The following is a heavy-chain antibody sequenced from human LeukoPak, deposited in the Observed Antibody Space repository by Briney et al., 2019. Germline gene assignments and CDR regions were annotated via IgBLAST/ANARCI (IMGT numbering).Heavy chain of an antibody. Sequence: GGSLRLFCAASGFTFSSNSMNWVRQAPGKGLEWISYISSGGSTIYYADSVRGRFTISRDAAKNSLYLQMNSLRAEDTAVYYCARDHVGGDYYYYGIDAWGHGTTVTVSS. CDR2: ISSGGSTI. CDR1: GFTFSSNS. V-gene: IGHV3-48*01. D-gene: IGHD2-21*01. CDR3: ARDHVGGDYYYYGIDA. J-gene: IGHJ6*02.